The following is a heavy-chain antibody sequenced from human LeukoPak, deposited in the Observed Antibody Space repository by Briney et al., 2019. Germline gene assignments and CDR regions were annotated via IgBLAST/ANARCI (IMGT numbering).Heavy chain of an antibody. Sequence: SVKVSCKASGGTFSSYAISWVRQAPGQGLEWMGGIIPIFGTASYAQKFQGRVTITADESTSTAYMELSSLRSEDTAVYYCARVSATILGYGDYGPTGDYWGQGTLVTVSS. CDR1: GGTFSSYA. J-gene: IGHJ4*02. CDR2: IIPIFGTA. D-gene: IGHD4-17*01. V-gene: IGHV1-69*01. CDR3: ARVSATILGYGDYGPTGDY.